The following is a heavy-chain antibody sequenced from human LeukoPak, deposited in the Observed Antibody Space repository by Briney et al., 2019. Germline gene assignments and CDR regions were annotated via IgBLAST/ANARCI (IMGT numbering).Heavy chain of an antibody. CDR3: ARGGVSSGLNWFDP. CDR1: GYTFTGYY. J-gene: IGHJ5*02. V-gene: IGHV1-2*04. Sequence: GXSVKVSCKASGYTFTGYYMHWVRQAPGQGLEWMGWINPNSGGTNYAQKFQGWVTMTRDTSISTAYMELSRLRSDDTAVYYCARGGVSSGLNWFDPWGQGTLVTVSS. D-gene: IGHD6-19*01. CDR2: INPNSGGT.